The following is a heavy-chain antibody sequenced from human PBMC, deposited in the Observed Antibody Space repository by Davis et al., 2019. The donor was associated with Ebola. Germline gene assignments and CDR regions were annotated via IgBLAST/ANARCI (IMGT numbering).Heavy chain of an antibody. D-gene: IGHD2-2*01. J-gene: IGHJ6*02. V-gene: IGHV1-2*04. Sequence: ASVKVSCKASGYTFTGYYMHWVRQAPGQGLEWMGWINPNSGGTNYAQKFQGWATMTRDTSISTAYMELRSLRSDDTAVYYCARAGIVVVPAAPYYYYGMDVWGQGTTVTVSS. CDR1: GYTFTGYY. CDR2: INPNSGGT. CDR3: ARAGIVVVPAAPYYYYGMDV.